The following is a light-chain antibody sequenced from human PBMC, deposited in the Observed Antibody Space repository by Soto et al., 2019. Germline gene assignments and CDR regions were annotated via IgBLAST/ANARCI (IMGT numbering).Light chain of an antibody. V-gene: IGKV1-5*03. CDR3: QQYGSSLIT. J-gene: IGKJ5*01. Sequence: DYQVTQSPSTLSASVGDRVTITCRASQNIYTWLAWYQQKPGIAPKLLIHKASTLESGVPSRFSGSGSGTDFTLTISRLEPEDFAVYYCQQYGSSLITFGQGTRLEIK. CDR2: KAS. CDR1: QNIYTW.